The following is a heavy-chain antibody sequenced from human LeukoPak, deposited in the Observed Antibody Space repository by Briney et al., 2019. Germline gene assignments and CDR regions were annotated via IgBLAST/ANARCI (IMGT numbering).Heavy chain of an antibody. V-gene: IGHV4-4*07. CDR2: IYTSGST. D-gene: IGHD1-1*01. Sequence: LETLSLTCTVSGGSISSYYWSWIRQPAGKGLEWIGRIYTSGSTNYNPSLKSRVTMSVDTSKNQFSLKLSSVTAADTAVYYCAREEYNWNDVGWFDPWGQGTLVTVSS. J-gene: IGHJ5*02. CDR3: AREEYNWNDVGWFDP. CDR1: GGSISSYY.